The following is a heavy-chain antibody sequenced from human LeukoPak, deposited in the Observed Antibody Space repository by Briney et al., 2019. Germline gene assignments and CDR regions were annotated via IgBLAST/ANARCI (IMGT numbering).Heavy chain of an antibody. CDR1: GGSISSSSYY. CDR3: ARRGGRGVGFDY. D-gene: IGHD3-10*01. V-gene: IGHV4-39*01. CDR2: IYYSGST. J-gene: IGHJ4*02. Sequence: ASETLSLTCTVSGGSISSSSYYWGWIRQPPGKGLEWIGSIYYSGSTYYNPSLKSRATISVDTSKNQFSLKLSSVTAADTAVYYCARRGGRGVGFDYWGQGTLVTVSS.